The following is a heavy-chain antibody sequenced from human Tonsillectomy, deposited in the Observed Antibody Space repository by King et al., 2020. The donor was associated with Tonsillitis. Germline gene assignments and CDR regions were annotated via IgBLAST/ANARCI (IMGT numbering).Heavy chain of an antibody. J-gene: IGHJ2*01. CDR2: IYSDGTNT. V-gene: IGHV3-23*03. CDR3: ANTSIYGGIIYWYFDL. D-gene: IGHD4-23*01. Sequence: VQLVESGGGLVQPGGSLRLSCAASGFTFRNYAMSWVRQAPGKGLEWVSLIYSDGTNTYYADSVEGRFTISRDNSKNTLSLQMNSLRAGDTAVYYCANTSIYGGIIYWYFDLWGRGPLVTVSS. CDR1: GFTFRNYA.